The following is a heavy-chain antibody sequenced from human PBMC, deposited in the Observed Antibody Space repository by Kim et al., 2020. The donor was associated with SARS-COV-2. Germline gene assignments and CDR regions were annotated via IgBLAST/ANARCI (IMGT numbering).Heavy chain of an antibody. CDR2: LSFDETNE. CDR3: AKDSDYGEFDN. V-gene: IGHV3-30-3*01. Sequence: GGSLRLSCVVSGFALRGSAMHWVRQAPGKGLEWLAVLSFDETNEYYADSVKGRFTIFRDKSKNTLFLQMHSLRPEDTARYYCAKDSDYGEFDNWGQGVLVIVSS. CDR1: GFALRGSA. D-gene: IGHD4-17*01. J-gene: IGHJ4*02.